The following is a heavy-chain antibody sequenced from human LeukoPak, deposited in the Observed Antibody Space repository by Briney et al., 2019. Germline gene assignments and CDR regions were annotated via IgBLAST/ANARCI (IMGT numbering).Heavy chain of an antibody. V-gene: IGHV3-74*01. CDR1: GFSLSGYW. Sequence: GGSLRLSCVASGFSLSGYWIYWVRQAPGKGLMYISRNNGDGSTTNYADVVKGRFTMSRDNVKNTLYLQMNSLRVEDTAVYYCARDPRNVGLAPWGQGTLVTVSS. CDR3: ARDPRNVGLAP. CDR2: NNGDGSTT. D-gene: IGHD2-15*01. J-gene: IGHJ5*02.